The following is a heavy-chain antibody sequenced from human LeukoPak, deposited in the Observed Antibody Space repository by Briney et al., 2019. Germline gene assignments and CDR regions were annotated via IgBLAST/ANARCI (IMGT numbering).Heavy chain of an antibody. CDR3: ARAHYYGSGID. J-gene: IGHJ4*02. CDR1: GFTFSSYG. Sequence: PGGSLRLSCAASGFTFSSYGMHWVRQAPGKGLEWVSVIYSGGSTYYADSVKGRFTISRDNSKNTLYLQMNSLRAEDTAVYYCARAHYYGSGIDWGQGTLVTVSS. D-gene: IGHD3-10*01. V-gene: IGHV3-NL1*01. CDR2: IYSGGST.